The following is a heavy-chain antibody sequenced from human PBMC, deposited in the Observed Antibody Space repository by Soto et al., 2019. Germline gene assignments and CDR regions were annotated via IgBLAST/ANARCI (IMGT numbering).Heavy chain of an antibody. D-gene: IGHD2-2*01. J-gene: IGHJ4*02. CDR1: GFPFSTYA. CDR3: GKDLDATVFNFDS. V-gene: IGHV3-23*01. Sequence: EVQLLESGGGLVQPGGSLRLSCAASGFPFSTYAMSWVRQAPGKGLEWVSTIMNSGAGTYYPDSMMGRFTIARDNSKNPVYLQMNSLRAADTAVYYYGKDLDATVFNFDSWGQGTLVTVSS. CDR2: IMNSGAGT.